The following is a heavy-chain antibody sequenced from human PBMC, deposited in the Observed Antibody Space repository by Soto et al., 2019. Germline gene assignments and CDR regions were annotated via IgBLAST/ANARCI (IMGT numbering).Heavy chain of an antibody. CDR3: ARGGYYDSSGSRNYFYYGMNV. CDR2: VSPYDGYT. D-gene: IGHD3-22*01. V-gene: IGHV1-18*01. CDR1: GYTFSSYG. J-gene: IGHJ6*02. Sequence: QVQLVQSGAEVKKPGASVKVSCKASGYTFSSYGINWVRQAPGQGLEWLGWVSPYDGYTNYAQILQGRVSMTTDTSMKTAYMEVRSLRSDVTAVYYCARGGYYDSSGSRNYFYYGMNVCGQGATVTVSS.